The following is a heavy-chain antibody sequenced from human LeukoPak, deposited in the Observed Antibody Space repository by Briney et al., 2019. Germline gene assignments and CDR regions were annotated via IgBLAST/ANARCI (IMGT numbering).Heavy chain of an antibody. CDR1: GGSVSSGTYY. J-gene: IGHJ4*02. V-gene: IGHV4-61*01. CDR2: TYYSGST. D-gene: IGHD3-3*01. CDR3: ARLEEYDFWSGYYKGYFDY. Sequence: SETLSLTCTVSGGSVSSGTYYWSWIRQPPGKGLEWIGYTYYSGSTNYNPSLMSRVTISVDTSKNQFSLKLSSVTAADTAVYYCARLEEYDFWSGYYKGYFDYWGQGTLVTVSS.